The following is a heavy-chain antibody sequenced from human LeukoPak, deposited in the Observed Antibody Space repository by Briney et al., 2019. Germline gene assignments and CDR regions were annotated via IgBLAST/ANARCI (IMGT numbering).Heavy chain of an antibody. CDR3: ARYSSGWYYFDY. CDR1: GGTFSSYA. CDR2: IIPIFGTA. Sequence: GSSVKVSCKASGGTFSSYATSWVRQAPGQGLEWMGGIIPIFGTANYAQKFQGRVTITTDESTSTAYMELSSLRSEDTAVYYCARYSSGWYYFDYWGQGTLVTVSS. V-gene: IGHV1-69*05. J-gene: IGHJ4*02. D-gene: IGHD6-19*01.